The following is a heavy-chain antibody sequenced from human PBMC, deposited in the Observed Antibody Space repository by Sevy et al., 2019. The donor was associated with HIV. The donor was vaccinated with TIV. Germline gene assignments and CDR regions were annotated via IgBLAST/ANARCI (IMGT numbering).Heavy chain of an antibody. CDR3: ARGPLYGSGNFYYFDY. V-gene: IGHV1-46*01. CDR1: GYTFTRYY. CDR2: INPSGGST. Sequence: ASVKVSCKASGYTFTRYYMHWVLQAPGQGLEWMGIINPSGGSTSYAQKFQGRVTMTRDTSTSTVYMELSSLRSEDTAVYYCARGPLYGSGNFYYFDYWGQGTLVTVSS. D-gene: IGHD3-10*01. J-gene: IGHJ4*02.